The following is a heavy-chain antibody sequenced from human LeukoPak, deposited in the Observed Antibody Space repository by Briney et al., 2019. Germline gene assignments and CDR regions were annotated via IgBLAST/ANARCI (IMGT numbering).Heavy chain of an antibody. D-gene: IGHD3-10*01. V-gene: IGHV3-21*01. CDR3: ATDEFLVRGVLKLFDY. J-gene: IGHJ4*02. Sequence: GGSLRLSCAASGFTFSSYSMNWVRQAPGKGLEWVSSISSSSSYIYYADSVKGRFTISRDNAKNSLYLQMNSLRAEDTAVYYCATDEFLVRGVLKLFDYWGQGTLVTVSS. CDR1: GFTFSSYS. CDR2: ISSSSSYI.